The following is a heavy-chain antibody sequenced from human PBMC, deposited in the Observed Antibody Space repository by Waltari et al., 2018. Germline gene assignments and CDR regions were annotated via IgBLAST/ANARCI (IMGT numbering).Heavy chain of an antibody. Sequence: QVQLQELGPGLVKPSETLSLSCPVAGGAISIYHWCWIRQPPGKGLEWIGYIFYSGSTNYNPSLKSRVTISVDTSKNQFSLKLTSVTAADTAVYYCARQSAGGRLGADYWGQGTLVTVSS. CDR2: IFYSGST. CDR1: GGAISIYH. V-gene: IGHV4-59*08. CDR3: ARQSAGGRLGADY. D-gene: IGHD3-16*01. J-gene: IGHJ4*02.